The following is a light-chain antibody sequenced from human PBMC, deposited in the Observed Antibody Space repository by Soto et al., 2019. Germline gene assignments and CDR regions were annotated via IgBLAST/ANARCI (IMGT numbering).Light chain of an antibody. CDR2: DAS. Sequence: DIPMTQSPSTLSASIGDRVTITCRASQSISSWLAWYQQEPGKAPKLLIYDASSLRSGVPSRFSGSGSGTEFTLTISSLQPDDFATYYCQHYNPYSSVTFGQGTRLEIK. CDR1: QSISSW. V-gene: IGKV1-5*01. CDR3: QHYNPYSSVT. J-gene: IGKJ5*01.